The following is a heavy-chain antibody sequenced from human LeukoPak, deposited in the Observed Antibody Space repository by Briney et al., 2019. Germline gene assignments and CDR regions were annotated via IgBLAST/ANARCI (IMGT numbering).Heavy chain of an antibody. V-gene: IGHV1-69*04. CDR3: ARIGSVAGSPFDY. CDR2: IIPILGIA. J-gene: IGHJ4*02. D-gene: IGHD6-19*01. Sequence: GASVNVSCKASVGTFSSYAISWVRQAPGQGLEWMGRIIPILGIANYAQKFQGRVTITADKSTSTAYMELSSLRSEDTAVYYCARIGSVAGSPFDYWGQGTLVTVSS. CDR1: VGTFSSYA.